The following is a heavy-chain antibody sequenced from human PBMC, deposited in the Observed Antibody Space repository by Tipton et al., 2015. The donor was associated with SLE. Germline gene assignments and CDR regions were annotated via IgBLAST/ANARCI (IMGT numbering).Heavy chain of an antibody. CDR2: IDHSGST. V-gene: IGHV4-34*01. D-gene: IGHD2/OR15-2a*01. J-gene: IGHJ2*01. CDR3: ARQNFYFDL. Sequence: AGLVKPSETLSLTCAVYGGSFSGYYWSWIRQPPGKGLEWIGEIDHSGSTNYNPSLKSRVTISVDTSKNQFSLKVKSVTAADTAVYYCARQNFYFDLWGRGTLVTVSS. CDR1: GGSFSGYY.